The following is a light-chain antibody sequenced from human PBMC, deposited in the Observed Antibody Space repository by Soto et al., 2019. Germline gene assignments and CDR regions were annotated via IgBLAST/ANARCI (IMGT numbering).Light chain of an antibody. V-gene: IGLV2-14*01. CDR2: EVD. Sequence: QSVLAQPASVSGSPGQSITISCSGTSSDVGGYDHVSWYQQHPGKAPKLIIHEVDNRPSGVSLRFSGSKSGDTASLTISGLHPEDEADYFCSSYSSSSTLYVFGTG. CDR1: SSDVGGYDH. CDR3: SSYSSSSTLYV. J-gene: IGLJ1*01.